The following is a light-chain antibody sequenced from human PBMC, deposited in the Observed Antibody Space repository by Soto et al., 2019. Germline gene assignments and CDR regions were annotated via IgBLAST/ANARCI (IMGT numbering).Light chain of an antibody. CDR1: SSDVGGYNY. J-gene: IGLJ3*02. Sequence: QSVLTQPASVSGSPGQSITISCTGTSSDVGGYNYVSWFQQHPGKAPKLKIYEVSNRPSGVSNRFSGSKSGYTASLTISDLQAEDEADYYCTSFTSSSTWVFGGGTNVTVL. CDR2: EVS. CDR3: TSFTSSSTWV. V-gene: IGLV2-14*03.